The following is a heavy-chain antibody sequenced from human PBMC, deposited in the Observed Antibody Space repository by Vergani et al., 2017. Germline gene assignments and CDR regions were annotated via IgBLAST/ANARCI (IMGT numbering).Heavy chain of an antibody. V-gene: IGHV3-21*01. Sequence: EVQLVESGGGLVKPGGSLRLSCAASGFTFSSYSMNWVRQAPGKGLEWVSSISSSSSYIYYADSVKGRFTISRDNAKNSLYLQMNSLRAEDTAVYYCARVHYDLGSGYYDYSYIDYWGQGTLVTVSS. CDR2: ISSSSSYI. J-gene: IGHJ4*02. D-gene: IGHD3-3*01. CDR1: GFTFSSYS. CDR3: ARVHYDLGSGYYDYSYIDY.